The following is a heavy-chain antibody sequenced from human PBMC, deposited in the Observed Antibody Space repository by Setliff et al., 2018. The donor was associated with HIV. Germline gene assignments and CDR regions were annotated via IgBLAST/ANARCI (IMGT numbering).Heavy chain of an antibody. Sequence: PSETLSLTCTVSGGSISSYYWSWIRQPPGKGLEWIGNIYHTGSSYYNPSLNYRATISLDTSKNQFSLRLNSVTAADTAVYYCASDISPDDGYNRLHYFDYWGQGTLVTVSS. V-gene: IGHV4-59*04. CDR2: IYHTGSS. D-gene: IGHD5-12*01. CDR3: ASDISPDDGYNRLHYFDY. J-gene: IGHJ4*02. CDR1: GGSISSYY.